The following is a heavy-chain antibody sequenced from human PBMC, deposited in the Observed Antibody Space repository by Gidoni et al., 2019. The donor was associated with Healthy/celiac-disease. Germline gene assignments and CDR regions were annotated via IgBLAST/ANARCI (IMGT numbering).Heavy chain of an antibody. V-gene: IGHV3-66*02. CDR3: AIDRGHDYSEH. D-gene: IGHD4-4*01. CDR1: GFTFSSKY. J-gene: IGHJ1*01. CDR2: IYIGGST. Sequence: EVQLVASGGGLVQPGWSMRLSCAASGFTFSSKYMSWVRQAPGKGLEWVSVIYIGGSTYYADSVKCRFTISRDNSTNTLYLQMNSLSAEDTAVYYCAIDRGHDYSEHWGQGTLVTVSS.